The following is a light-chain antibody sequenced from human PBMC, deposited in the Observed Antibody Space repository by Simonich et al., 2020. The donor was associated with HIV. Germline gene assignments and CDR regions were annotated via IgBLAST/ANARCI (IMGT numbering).Light chain of an antibody. CDR2: QAS. CDR1: QDISTW. CDR3: LQYNNWPPT. V-gene: IGKV1-5*03. Sequence: ILMTQSPSSVFASVGDRVTLTCRGSQDISTWLAWYQQTPGKAPKLLIYQASSLESGVPSRFSGSGSGTEFTLTISSLQPDDFATYYCLQYNNWPPTFGQGTKVEIK. J-gene: IGKJ1*01.